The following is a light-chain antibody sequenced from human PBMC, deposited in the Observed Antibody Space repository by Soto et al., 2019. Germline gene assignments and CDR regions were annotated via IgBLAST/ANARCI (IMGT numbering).Light chain of an antibody. CDR1: QSITTY. J-gene: IGKJ4*01. V-gene: IGKV1-39*01. CDR2: AAS. Sequence: DIPMTQSPSSLSASVGARVTITCRASQSITTYLNWYRQKPGKAPKLLIYAASSLQSGVPSRFSGSGSETEFTLSISSLQPEDFATYFCQQIYSAPLTFGGGTKVEIK. CDR3: QQIYSAPLT.